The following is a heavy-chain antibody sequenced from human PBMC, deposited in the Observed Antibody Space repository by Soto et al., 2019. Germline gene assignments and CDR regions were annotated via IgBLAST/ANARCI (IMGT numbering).Heavy chain of an antibody. CDR1: GFTFSSYA. Sequence: PGGSLRLSCAASGFTFSSYAMHWVRQAPGKGLEWVAVISYDGSNKYYADSVRGRFTISRDNAKNSLFLQMNSLREEDTAVYYCARESPSSQWLPTRYFDYWGQGTLVTVSS. J-gene: IGHJ4*02. CDR2: ISYDGSNK. V-gene: IGHV3-30-3*01. D-gene: IGHD6-19*01. CDR3: ARESPSSQWLPTRYFDY.